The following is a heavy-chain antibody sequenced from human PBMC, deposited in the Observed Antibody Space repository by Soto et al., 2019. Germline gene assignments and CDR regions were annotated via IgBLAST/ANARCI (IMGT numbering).Heavy chain of an antibody. J-gene: IGHJ6*02. CDR3: ARDPYHVLMVNAQNLYCMDV. V-gene: IGHV1-18*01. CDR1: GYTFTTYD. CDR2: ISTYNGNT. Sequence: QVQLVQSGAEVKKPGASVKVSCKASGYTFTTYDISWVRQAPGQGLEWMGRISTYNGNTNYPQSLQGRLTMTTDTSTTTAYMELRSLRSDDTDVSYWARDPYHVLMVNAQNLYCMDVLGQGTTVTVSS. D-gene: IGHD2-8*01.